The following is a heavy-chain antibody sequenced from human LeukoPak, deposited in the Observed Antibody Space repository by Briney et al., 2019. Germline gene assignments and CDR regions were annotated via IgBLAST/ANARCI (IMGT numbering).Heavy chain of an antibody. Sequence: SETLSLTCAVYGGSFCGYYWSWIRQPPGKGLEWIAEINHSGSTNYNPSLTSRVTISVDTSKNQFSLKLSSATAADPALYYCAKPPWDRGGGNGFDPWGQGTLVTVSS. CDR3: AKPPWDRGGGNGFDP. V-gene: IGHV4-34*01. CDR1: GGSFCGYY. D-gene: IGHD3-16*01. CDR2: INHSGST. J-gene: IGHJ5*02.